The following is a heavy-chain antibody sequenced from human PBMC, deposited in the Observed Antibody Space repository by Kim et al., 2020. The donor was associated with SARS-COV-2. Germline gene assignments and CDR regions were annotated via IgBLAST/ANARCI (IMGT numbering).Heavy chain of an antibody. D-gene: IGHD2-2*01. J-gene: IGHJ6*02. V-gene: IGHV3-21*01. Sequence: GGSLRLSCAASGFTFSSYSMNWVRQAPGKGLEWVSSISSSSSYIYYADSVKGRFTISRDNAKNSLYLQMNSLRAEDTAVYYCARDGVVPAANPKLVTSNYYYGMDVWGQGTTVTVSS. CDR2: ISSSSSYI. CDR1: GFTFSSYS. CDR3: ARDGVVPAANPKLVTSNYYYGMDV.